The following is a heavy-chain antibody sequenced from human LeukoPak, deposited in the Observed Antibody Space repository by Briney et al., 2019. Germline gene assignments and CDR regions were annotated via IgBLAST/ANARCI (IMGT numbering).Heavy chain of an antibody. CDR1: GGSFSGYY. J-gene: IGHJ4*02. D-gene: IGHD1-1*01. CDR3: VSARRELDY. Sequence: SETLSLTCAVYGGSFSGYYWSWIRQPPGKGLEWIGEINHSGSTNYNPSLKSRVTISVDTSKNQFSLKLSSVTAADTAVYYCVSARRELDYWGQGTLVTVSS. V-gene: IGHV4-34*01. CDR2: INHSGST.